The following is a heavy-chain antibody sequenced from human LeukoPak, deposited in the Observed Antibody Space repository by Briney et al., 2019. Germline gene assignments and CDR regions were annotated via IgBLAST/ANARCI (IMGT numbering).Heavy chain of an antibody. V-gene: IGHV3-23*01. CDR1: GFTFSSYA. CDR3: AKDATASPYFHWFDN. Sequence: PGGFLRLSCAASGFTFSSYAMNWVRQAPGKGLEWVAGISSGDRTFHAESVKGRFTISRDKSKDTLYLQMNSLRAEDTAVYYCAKDATASPYFHWFDNWGQGTQVIVSS. J-gene: IGHJ4*02. CDR2: ISSGDRT. D-gene: IGHD3-9*01.